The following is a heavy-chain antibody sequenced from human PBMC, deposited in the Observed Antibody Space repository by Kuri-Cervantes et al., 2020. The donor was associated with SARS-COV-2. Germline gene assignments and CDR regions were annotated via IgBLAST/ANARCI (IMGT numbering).Heavy chain of an antibody. CDR2: IYYSGST. V-gene: IGHV4-39*01. J-gene: IGHJ4*02. CDR1: GGSISSSISSSSYY. D-gene: IGHD3-3*01. CDR3: ARRSTSITIFGVVNINPFDY. Sequence: SETLSLTCAVSGGSISSSISSSSYYRGWIRQPPGKGLEWIGSIYYSGSTYYNPSLKSRVTISVDTSKNQFSLKLSSVTAADTAVYYCARRSTSITIFGVVNINPFDYWGQGTLVTVSS.